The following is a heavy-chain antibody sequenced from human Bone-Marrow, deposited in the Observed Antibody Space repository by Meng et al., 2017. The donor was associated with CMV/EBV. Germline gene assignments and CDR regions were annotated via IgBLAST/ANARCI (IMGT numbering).Heavy chain of an antibody. CDR3: ARDRSIYCSSTSCNSTSLFDY. V-gene: IGHV1-46*01. CDR2: INPSGGST. J-gene: IGHJ4*02. CDR1: GYTFTSYY. D-gene: IGHD2-2*01. Sequence: ASVKVSCKASGYTFTSYYMHWVRQAPGQGLEWMGIINPSGGSTSYAQKFQGRVTMTRDTSTSTAYMELSRLRSDDTAVYYCARDRSIYCSSTSCNSTSLFDYWGQGTLVTVSS.